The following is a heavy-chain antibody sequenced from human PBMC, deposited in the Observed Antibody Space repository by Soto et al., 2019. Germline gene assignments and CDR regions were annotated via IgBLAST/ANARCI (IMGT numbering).Heavy chain of an antibody. CDR3: ARGSVVAATLFDY. Sequence: QVQLQESGPGLVKPSQTLSLTCTVSGGSISSGGYYWSWIRQHPGKGLEWIGYIYYSGSTYYNPSLKSRVNLSVDTSKYQFSLKLSSVTAADTAVYYCARGSVVAATLFDYWGQGTLVTVSS. J-gene: IGHJ4*02. V-gene: IGHV4-31*03. CDR2: IYYSGST. D-gene: IGHD2-15*01. CDR1: GGSISSGGYY.